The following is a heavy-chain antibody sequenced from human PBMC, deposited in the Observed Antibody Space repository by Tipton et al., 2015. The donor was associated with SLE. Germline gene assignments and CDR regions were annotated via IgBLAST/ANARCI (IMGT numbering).Heavy chain of an antibody. J-gene: IGHJ6*02. CDR2: IYPGDSDT. V-gene: IGHV5-51*03. Sequence: QLVQSGAEVKKPGESLKISCKGSGYSFTSYWIGWVRQMPGKGLEWMGIIYPGDSDTRYSPSFQGQVTISADKSISTAYLQWSSPKASDTAMYYCARRRGAYDFWSGYYGMDVWGQGTTVTVSS. CDR3: ARRRGAYDFWSGYYGMDV. CDR1: GYSFTSYW. D-gene: IGHD3-3*01.